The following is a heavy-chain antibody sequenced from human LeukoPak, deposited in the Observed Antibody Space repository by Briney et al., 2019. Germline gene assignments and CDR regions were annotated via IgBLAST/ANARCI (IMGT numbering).Heavy chain of an antibody. D-gene: IGHD5-12*01. Sequence: GGSLRLSCAASGFTFSSYAMTWVRQAPGKGLEWVSYLSGSGSSTYYADSVKGRFTISRGNSKNTLYLQMNNLRAEDTAVYYCAKDVVATQGGLDYWGQGTLVTVSS. CDR1: GFTFSSYA. J-gene: IGHJ4*02. V-gene: IGHV3-23*01. CDR2: LSGSGSST. CDR3: AKDVVATQGGLDY.